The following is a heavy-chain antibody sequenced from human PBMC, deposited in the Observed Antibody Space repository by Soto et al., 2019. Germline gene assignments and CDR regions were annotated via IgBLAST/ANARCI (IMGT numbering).Heavy chain of an antibody. V-gene: IGHV1-2*02. D-gene: IGHD3-3*01. CDR2: INPATGAA. Sequence: QLHLVQSGAVVKKPGASVTVSCSASGYPVTAYYMHWVRQAPGRGLEWMGGINPATGAAKYTQTGQGRVTMTRDTSTSTVFMELSGLASADTAVFYCARGGGVGVAGSAAFDMWGQGTVVTVSS. CDR1: GYPVTAYY. J-gene: IGHJ3*02. CDR3: ARGGGVGVAGSAAFDM.